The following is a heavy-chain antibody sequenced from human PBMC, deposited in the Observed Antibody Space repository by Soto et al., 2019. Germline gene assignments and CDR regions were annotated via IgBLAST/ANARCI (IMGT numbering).Heavy chain of an antibody. V-gene: IGHV3-30*18. CDR2: MSYDGSNK. Sequence: QVQLVESGGGVVQPGRSLRLSCAASGFTFSSYGMHWVRQAPGKGLEWVAVMSYDGSNKYYADSVKGRFTMSRDNSKNTLYLQMNSLRAEDTAVYYCAKESCSSTSCYAGRGNFDYWGQGTLVTVSS. CDR3: AKESCSSTSCYAGRGNFDY. CDR1: GFTFSSYG. D-gene: IGHD2-2*01. J-gene: IGHJ4*02.